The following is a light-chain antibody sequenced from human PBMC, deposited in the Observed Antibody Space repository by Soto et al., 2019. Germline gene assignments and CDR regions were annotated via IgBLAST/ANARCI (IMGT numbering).Light chain of an antibody. Sequence: EFVLTQSPGNLSLSPGERATLSCRASQTVRNNYLAWYQQKPGQAPRLLIYGASTRATGIPARFSGSGSGTEFTLTISGLQSEDFAVYYCQQYNNWPGTFGQGTKVDIK. CDR1: QTVRNN. CDR3: QQYNNWPGT. CDR2: GAS. J-gene: IGKJ1*01. V-gene: IGKV3-15*01.